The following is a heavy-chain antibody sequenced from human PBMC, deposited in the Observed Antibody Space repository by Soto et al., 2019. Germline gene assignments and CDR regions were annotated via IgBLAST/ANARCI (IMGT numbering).Heavy chain of an antibody. Sequence: SETLSLTCTVSGGSISSGGYYWSWIRQHPGKGLEWIGYIYYSGSTYYNPSLKSRVTISVDTSKNLFSLKLSSVTAADTAVYYCARDGVRCSGGSCYSVEYFQHWGQGTLVTVSS. J-gene: IGHJ1*01. D-gene: IGHD2-15*01. CDR1: GGSISSGGYY. V-gene: IGHV4-31*03. CDR2: IYYSGST. CDR3: ARDGVRCSGGSCYSVEYFQH.